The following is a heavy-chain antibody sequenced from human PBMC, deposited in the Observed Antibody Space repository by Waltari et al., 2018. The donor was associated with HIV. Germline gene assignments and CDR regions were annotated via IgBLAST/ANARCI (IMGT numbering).Heavy chain of an antibody. CDR3: VRDDPGYEPIDY. Sequence: VRLMESGGGLVEPGGSLPSSCAASGFPFSPYTMNWIRHIPGKGLEWLASISRDNRESYYIDSIKGRFTISRDNAANSVFLHMDRLRVDDTAQYFCVRDDPGYEPIDYWGRGTRVTVSS. J-gene: IGHJ4*02. D-gene: IGHD2-2*01. CDR1: GFPFSPYT. CDR2: ISRDNRES. V-gene: IGHV3-21*02.